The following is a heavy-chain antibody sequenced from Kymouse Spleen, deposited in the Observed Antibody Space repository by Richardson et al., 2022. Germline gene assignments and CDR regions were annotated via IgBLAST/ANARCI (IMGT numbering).Heavy chain of an antibody. D-gene: IGHD6-13*01. J-gene: IGHJ3*02. CDR3: ARRGAAAPFDI. CDR1: GGSISSYY. CDR2: IYYSGST. V-gene: IGHV4-59*01. Sequence: QVQLQESGPGLVKPSETLSLTCTVSGGSISSYYWSWIRQPPGKGLEWIGYIYYSGSTNYNPSLKSRVTISVDTSKNQFSLKLSSVTAADTAVYYCARRGAAAPFDIWGQGTMVTVSS.